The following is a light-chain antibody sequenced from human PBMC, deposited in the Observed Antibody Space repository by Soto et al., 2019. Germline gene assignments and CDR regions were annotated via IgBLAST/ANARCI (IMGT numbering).Light chain of an antibody. CDR1: SSDVGGYNY. CDR2: EVS. V-gene: IGLV2-14*01. J-gene: IGLJ3*02. CDR3: SSYTGSNMV. Sequence: QSALTQPPSVSGSPGQSITISCTGTSSDVGGYNYVSWYQQHPGKAPKFMIYEVSTRPSGVSSCFSGSKSGNTASLTISGLQAEDEDDYYCSSYTGSNMVFGGGTKLTVL.